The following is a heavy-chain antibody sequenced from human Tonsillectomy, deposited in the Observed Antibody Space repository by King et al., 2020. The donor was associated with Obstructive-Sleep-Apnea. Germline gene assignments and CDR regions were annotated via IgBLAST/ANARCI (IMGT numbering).Heavy chain of an antibody. J-gene: IGHJ4*02. CDR3: VTDDTSGYSY. Sequence: VQLVESGGCLVKPGGSLRLSCAASGFTFSNAWMSWVRQAPGKGLEWVGRIKSKTAGGTTDYAAPVKGRFTISRDDSRNTLYLQMNSLKTEDAAVYYCVTDDTSGYSYWGQGTLVTVSS. D-gene: IGHD3-22*01. CDR1: GFTFSNAW. CDR2: IKSKTAGGTT. V-gene: IGHV3-15*01.